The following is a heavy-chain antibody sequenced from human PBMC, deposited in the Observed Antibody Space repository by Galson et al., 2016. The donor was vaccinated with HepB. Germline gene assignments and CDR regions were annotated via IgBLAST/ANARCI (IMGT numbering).Heavy chain of an antibody. D-gene: IGHD4-17*01. CDR3: ARDQGATVTKYFFFFLDV. CDR2: ISYDGTKR. CDR1: GFSFGTYA. V-gene: IGHV3-30*04. Sequence: SLRLSCAASGFSFGTYAIHWVRQAPGKGLEWLAVISYDGTKRHHAESAKGRFTVSRDNSKNVLFLEMNSLRPDDTSVYYCARDQGATVTKYFFFFLDVWGPGTSVTVS. J-gene: IGHJ6*02.